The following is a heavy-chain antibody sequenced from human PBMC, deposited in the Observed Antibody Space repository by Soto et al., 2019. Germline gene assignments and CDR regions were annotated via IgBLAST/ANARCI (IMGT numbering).Heavy chain of an antibody. J-gene: IGHJ6*02. CDR3: AREGCSSWYYYGMDV. CDR1: GGSVISGSYY. CDR2: IYYSGST. Sequence: QVQLQESGPGLVKPSETLSLTCTVSGGSVISGSYYWTWIRQPPGKGLEWIGYIYYSGSTNYNPSFKSRVTISVDTSTNQFSLKLSSVAAADTAVYYCAREGCSSWYYYGMDVWGQGTTGTVSS. D-gene: IGHD6-13*01. V-gene: IGHV4-61*01.